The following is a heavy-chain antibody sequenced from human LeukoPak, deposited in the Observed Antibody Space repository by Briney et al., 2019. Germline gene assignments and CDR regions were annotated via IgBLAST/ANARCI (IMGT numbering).Heavy chain of an antibody. V-gene: IGHV4-61*02. CDR1: GASISSDTYF. Sequence: KASETLSLTCTVSGASISSDTYFWSWIRQPAGKGLEWIGRISSTGRTDYNPSLTSRVTISVDTSKNQFSLKLSSVTAADTAVYYCAGCQARLSWFDPWGQGTLVPVSS. CDR2: ISSTGRT. J-gene: IGHJ5*02. CDR3: AGCQARLSWFDP. D-gene: IGHD6-19*01.